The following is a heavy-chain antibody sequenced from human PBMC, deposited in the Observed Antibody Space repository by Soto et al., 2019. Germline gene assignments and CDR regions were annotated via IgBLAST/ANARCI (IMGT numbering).Heavy chain of an antibody. D-gene: IGHD3-22*01. J-gene: IGHJ3*02. Sequence: GESLKISCKGSGYSFTSYWIGWVRQMPGKGLEWMGIIYPGDSDTRYSPSFQGQVTISADKSISTAYLQWSSLKASDTAMYYCARPRLNTYYYYNSGPSADFDIRCQRTTVTVSS. V-gene: IGHV5-51*01. CDR2: IYPGDSDT. CDR3: ARPRLNTYYYYNSGPSADFDI. CDR1: GYSFTSYW.